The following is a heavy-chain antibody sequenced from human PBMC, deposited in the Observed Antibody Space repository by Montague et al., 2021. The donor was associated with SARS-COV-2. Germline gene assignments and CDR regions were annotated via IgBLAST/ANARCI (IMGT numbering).Heavy chain of an antibody. CDR3: ARGAWWLRAFDQ. V-gene: IGHV4-34*01. D-gene: IGHD5-12*01. J-gene: IGHJ4*02. CDR1: GGSFSGYY. CDR2: INHSGSI. Sequence: SETRSLTRAVHGGSFSGYYWSWIRQPPGKGLEWIGEINHSGSINYNPSLKSRVTISVDTSKNQFSLKVSSVTAADTAVYYCARGAWWLRAFDQWGQGTLVTVSS.